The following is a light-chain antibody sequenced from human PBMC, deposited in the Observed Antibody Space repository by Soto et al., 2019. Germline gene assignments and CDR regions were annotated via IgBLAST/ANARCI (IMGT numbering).Light chain of an antibody. J-gene: IGLJ7*01. CDR3: AAWDDSLNGPL. V-gene: IGLV1-44*01. CDR1: SSNIGSNA. CDR2: SNN. Sequence: QSVLTQPPSASGTPGQRVTISCSGSSSNIGSNAVNWYQQLPGTATTLLIYSNNQRPSGVPDRFSGSKSGTSASLAVNWLQSEDEADYYCAAWDDSLNGPLFGGGTQLTVL.